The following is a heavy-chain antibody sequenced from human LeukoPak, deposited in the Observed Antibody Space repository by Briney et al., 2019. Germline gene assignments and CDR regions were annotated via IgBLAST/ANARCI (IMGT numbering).Heavy chain of an antibody. J-gene: IGHJ4*02. CDR2: ISDSGDNT. CDR3: AKDPMTTATTVDSD. D-gene: IGHD4-17*01. CDR1: GFILSSYS. V-gene: IGHV3-23*01. Sequence: QAGGSLRLSCTASGFILSSYSMNCLRQAPGKGLEWVSSISDSGDNTYYADSVKGRFTISRDNSKNTLYLQMNSLRAEDTAVYYCAKDPMTTATTVDSDWGQGALVTVSS.